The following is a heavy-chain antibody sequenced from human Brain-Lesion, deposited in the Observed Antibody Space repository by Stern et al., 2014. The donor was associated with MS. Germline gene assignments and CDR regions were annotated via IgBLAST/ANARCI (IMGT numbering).Heavy chain of an antibody. D-gene: IGHD5-12*01. CDR1: GFSLGTSGVG. Sequence: ESGPTLVKPTQTLTLTCTFSGFSLGTSGVGVGWIRQPPGKALEWLAVIYWDDEKAYRPSLKGRLTITKDTSKNQVVLTVTNMDPEDTGTYYCVRRGDNFGYAGYWGQGTLVTVSS. CDR3: VRRGDNFGYAGY. CDR2: IYWDDEK. J-gene: IGHJ4*02. V-gene: IGHV2-5*02.